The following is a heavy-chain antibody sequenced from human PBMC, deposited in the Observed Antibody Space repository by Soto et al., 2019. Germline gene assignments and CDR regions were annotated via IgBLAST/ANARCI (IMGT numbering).Heavy chain of an antibody. CDR2: ISASGDTT. Sequence: EVQLLESGGGLVQPGGSLRLSCTASGFTFISYAMSWVRQSPGKGLEWVSAISASGDTTYDADSVKGRFTISRDNSKNTLYLQMNSLRVDDPAVYFCVKDPYAKIWGSYVRYFDHWGQGTLVTVSS. V-gene: IGHV3-23*01. CDR1: GFTFISYA. CDR3: VKDPYAKIWGSYVRYFDH. J-gene: IGHJ4*02. D-gene: IGHD3-16*01.